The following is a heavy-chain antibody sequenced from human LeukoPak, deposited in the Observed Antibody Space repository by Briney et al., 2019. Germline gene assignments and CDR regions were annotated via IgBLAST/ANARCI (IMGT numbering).Heavy chain of an antibody. Sequence: ASVKVSCKASGYTFTNYYIHWVRQAPGQGLEWMGIFDPSGVSTTYAQKFQGRVTMTTDTSTSTAYMELRSLRSDDTAVYYCARDRPSHVPAASYYYGMDAWGQGTTVTVSS. D-gene: IGHD2-2*01. V-gene: IGHV1-46*01. CDR2: FDPSGVST. CDR1: GYTFTNYY. CDR3: ARDRPSHVPAASYYYGMDA. J-gene: IGHJ6*02.